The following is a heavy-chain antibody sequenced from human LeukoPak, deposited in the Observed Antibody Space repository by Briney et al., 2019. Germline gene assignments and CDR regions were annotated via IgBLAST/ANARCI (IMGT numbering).Heavy chain of an antibody. CDR3: ARFLVVAGADY. Sequence: GGSLRLSCAASGFTFSSYSMNWIRQAPGKGLEWVSYISSSSSYANYADSVKGRFTISRDNAKNSLYLQMNSLRAEDTAVYYCARFLVVAGADYRGQGTLVTVSS. CDR1: GFTFSSYS. V-gene: IGHV3-21*05. D-gene: IGHD6-19*01. J-gene: IGHJ4*02. CDR2: ISSSSSYA.